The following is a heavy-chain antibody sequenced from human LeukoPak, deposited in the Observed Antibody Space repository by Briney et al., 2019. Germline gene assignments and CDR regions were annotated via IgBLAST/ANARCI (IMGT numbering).Heavy chain of an antibody. CDR1: GFAFSTYT. CDR2: ISSSSSII. Sequence: GGSLRLSCAASGFAFSTYTMNWVRQAPGKGLEWVSYISSSSSIICYADSVKGRFTISRDNAKNSLYLQMNSLRAEDTAVYYCARDSSSYYGFDYWGQGTLVTVSS. V-gene: IGHV3-48*01. J-gene: IGHJ4*02. CDR3: ARDSSSYYGFDY. D-gene: IGHD6-13*01.